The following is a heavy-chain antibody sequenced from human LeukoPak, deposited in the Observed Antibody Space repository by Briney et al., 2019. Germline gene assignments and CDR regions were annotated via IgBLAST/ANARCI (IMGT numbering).Heavy chain of an antibody. Sequence: SETLSLTCSVSGASINSYYWNWIRQSPGKGLEWLGNIHYRGTTNYNPSLKSRVTLSLDSSKSQFALKVTSVTAADTAVYYCATVVTATNWFDPWGQGTLVTVSS. CDR2: IHYRGTT. V-gene: IGHV4-59*13. D-gene: IGHD2-21*02. CDR3: ATVVTATNWFDP. J-gene: IGHJ5*02. CDR1: GASINSYY.